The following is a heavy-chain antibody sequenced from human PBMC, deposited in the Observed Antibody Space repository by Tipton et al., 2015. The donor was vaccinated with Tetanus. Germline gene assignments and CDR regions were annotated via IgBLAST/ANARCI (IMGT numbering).Heavy chain of an antibody. D-gene: IGHD5-12*01. J-gene: IGHJ4*02. CDR3: ARESNRGGYVDY. CDR2: VYSGGNT. Sequence: SLRLSCAASGFSVKSHYMSWVRQAPGKGLEWVSVVYSGGNTYYADSVKGRFTISRDLSKNTLSLHLTSLRVEDTAIYYCARESNRGGYVDYWGQGALFTVSS. CDR1: GFSVKSHY. V-gene: IGHV3-53*01.